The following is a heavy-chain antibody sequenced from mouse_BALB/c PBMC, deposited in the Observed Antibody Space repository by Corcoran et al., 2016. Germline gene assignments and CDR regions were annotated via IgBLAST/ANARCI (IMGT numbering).Heavy chain of an antibody. Sequence: EVQLQQSGAELVKPGASVKLSCTASGFNIKDTNMHWVKQRPEQGLAWIGRIDPANGNTKYDPKFQGKATITADTSSNTAYLQLSSLTSEDTAVYYCARDGYYPWFAYWGQGTLVTVSA. D-gene: IGHD2-3*01. V-gene: IGHV14-3*02. J-gene: IGHJ3*01. CDR2: IDPANGNT. CDR1: GFNIKDTN. CDR3: ARDGYYPWFAY.